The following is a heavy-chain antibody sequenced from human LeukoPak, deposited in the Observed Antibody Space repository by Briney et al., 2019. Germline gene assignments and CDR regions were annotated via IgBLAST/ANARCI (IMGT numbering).Heavy chain of an antibody. D-gene: IGHD3-16*01. CDR1: GFTFNNYG. Sequence: GGSLRLSCAASGFTFNNYGMHWVRQAPGKGLEWVAFIRYNGNNQYYADSVKGRFTISRDNSKNTLYLQMNSLRVEDTAVYYCAKGVQYYAPFDYWGQGTLVTVSS. J-gene: IGHJ4*02. V-gene: IGHV3-30*02. CDR2: IRYNGNNQ. CDR3: AKGVQYYAPFDY.